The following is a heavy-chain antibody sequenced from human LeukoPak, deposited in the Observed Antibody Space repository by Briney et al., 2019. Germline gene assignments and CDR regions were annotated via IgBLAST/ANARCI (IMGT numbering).Heavy chain of an antibody. J-gene: IGHJ4*02. CDR3: AKDRPNYYGSNGHYYRRDGDY. V-gene: IGHV3-23*01. D-gene: IGHD3-22*01. Sequence: PVGSLRLSCAASGFTFSTYAMSWVRQAPGEGLEWVSSITSSGESTYYAGSVKGQFTISRDNSKNTVYLQMNSLRAEDTAVYYCAKDRPNYYGSNGHYYRRDGDYWGQGTLVTVSS. CDR2: ITSSGEST. CDR1: GFTFSTYA.